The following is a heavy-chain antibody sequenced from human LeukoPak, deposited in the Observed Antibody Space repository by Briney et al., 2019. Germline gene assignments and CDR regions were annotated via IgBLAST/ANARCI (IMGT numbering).Heavy chain of an antibody. CDR2: IQSDGSRH. Sequence: PGRSLRLSCVASGFTFNIHGMHWARRAPGKGLEWVAAIQSDGSRHYYINSVKGRFTISRDDPKNTLYLQMDSLRADDTAVYHCARDDCTTPSCLTTWGQGTLVTVSS. D-gene: IGHD1-1*01. CDR1: GFTFNIHG. V-gene: IGHV3-33*05. J-gene: IGHJ5*02. CDR3: ARDDCTTPSCLTT.